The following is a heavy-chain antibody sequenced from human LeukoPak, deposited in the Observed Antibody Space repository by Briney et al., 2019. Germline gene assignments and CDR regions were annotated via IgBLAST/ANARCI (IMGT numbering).Heavy chain of an antibody. CDR1: GGSISSSSYY. CDR3: ARAGGNRFDP. Sequence: PSETLSLTCTVSGGSISSSSYYWGWIRQPPGKGLEWIGTIYYSGSTYYNPSLKSRVTISVDTSKNQFSLKLSSVTAADTAVYYCARAGGNRFDPWGQGILVTVSS. J-gene: IGHJ5*02. D-gene: IGHD3-10*01. V-gene: IGHV4-39*01. CDR2: IYYSGST.